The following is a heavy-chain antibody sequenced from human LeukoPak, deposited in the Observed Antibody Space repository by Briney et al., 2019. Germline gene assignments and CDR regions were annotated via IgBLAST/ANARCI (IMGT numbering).Heavy chain of an antibody. V-gene: IGHV3-30*19. Sequence: GGSLRLSCAASGFTFSSYGIHWVRQAPGKGLEWVAVISYDGSNKYYADSVKGRFTISRDNSKNTLYVQMNSLRVEDTAVYYCARVRWELQGHPFDYWGQGTLVTVSS. CDR3: ARVRWELQGHPFDY. CDR2: ISYDGSNK. D-gene: IGHD2-15*01. CDR1: GFTFSSYG. J-gene: IGHJ4*02.